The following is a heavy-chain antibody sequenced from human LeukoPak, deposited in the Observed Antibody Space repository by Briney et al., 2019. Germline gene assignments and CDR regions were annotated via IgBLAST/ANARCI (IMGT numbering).Heavy chain of an antibody. D-gene: IGHD2-15*01. CDR3: ARYCSGGSCYHRDYYGMDV. J-gene: IGHJ6*02. CDR2: ISSSSSYI. V-gene: IGHV3-21*01. Sequence: PGGSLRLSCAASGFAFSSYSMNWVRQAPGKGLEWVSSISSSSSYIYYADSVKGRFTISRDNAKNSLYLQMNSLRAKDTAVYYCARYCSGGSCYHRDYYGMDVWGQGTTVTVSS. CDR1: GFAFSSYS.